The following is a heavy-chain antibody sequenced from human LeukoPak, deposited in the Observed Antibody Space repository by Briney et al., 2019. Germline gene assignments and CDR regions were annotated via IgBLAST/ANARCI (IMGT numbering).Heavy chain of an antibody. CDR1: GFTFSSYW. V-gene: IGHV3-7*01. D-gene: IGHD6-19*01. CDR2: IKQDGSEK. CDR3: ARDAGSGPVFDY. Sequence: GGSLRLSCAASGFTFSSYWMSWVRQAPGKGLEWVANIKQDGSEKHYVDSVKGRFTISRDSAKNSLYLQMNSLRAEDTAVYYCARDAGSGPVFDYWGQGAQVTVPS. J-gene: IGHJ4*02.